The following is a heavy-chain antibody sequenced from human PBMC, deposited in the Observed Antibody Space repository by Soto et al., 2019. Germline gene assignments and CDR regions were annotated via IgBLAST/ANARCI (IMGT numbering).Heavy chain of an antibody. CDR2: IYYSGST. V-gene: IGHV4-39*01. Sequence: SETLSLTCTVSGGSISSSSYYWGWIRQPPGKGLEWIGSIYYSGSTYYNPSLKSRVTISVDTSKNQFSLKLSSVTAADTAVYYCARHPTSGSYPAPGNLEAWGQGTLVTVSS. CDR1: GGSISSSSYY. CDR3: ARHPTSGSYPAPGNLEA. D-gene: IGHD3-10*01. J-gene: IGHJ5*02.